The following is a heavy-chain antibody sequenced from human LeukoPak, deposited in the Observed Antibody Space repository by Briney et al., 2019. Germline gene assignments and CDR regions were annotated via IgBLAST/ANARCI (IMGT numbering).Heavy chain of an antibody. V-gene: IGHV1-69*01. Sequence: GSSVKVSCKASGGTFSSYAISWVRQAPGQGLEWMGGIIPIFGTANYAQKFQGRVTITADESTSTAYMELSSLRSEDTAVYYCARDLAAAGTGYYYYMDVWGKGTTVTVSS. CDR1: GGTFSSYA. J-gene: IGHJ6*03. CDR2: IIPIFGTA. D-gene: IGHD6-13*01. CDR3: ARDLAAAGTGYYYYMDV.